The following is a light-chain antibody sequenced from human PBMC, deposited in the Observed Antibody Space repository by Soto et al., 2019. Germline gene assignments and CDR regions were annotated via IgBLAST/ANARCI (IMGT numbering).Light chain of an antibody. Sequence: EIVMTQSPATLSVSPGESATLSCRASQAIGRNLAWCQQKPGQAPRLLIYAASTRATGIPGRFSGSGSGTEFTLTISSLQSEDFAVYYCQQYGSSPTFGQGTRLEIK. CDR3: QQYGSSPT. CDR2: AAS. V-gene: IGKV3-15*01. CDR1: QAIGRN. J-gene: IGKJ5*01.